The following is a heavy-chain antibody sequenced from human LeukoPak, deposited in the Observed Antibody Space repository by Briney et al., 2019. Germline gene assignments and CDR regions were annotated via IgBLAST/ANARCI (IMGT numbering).Heavy chain of an antibody. Sequence: GGSLRLSCAASGFTFSSYEMNWVRQAPGKGLEWVSYISSSGSTIYYADSVKGRFTISRDNAKTSLYPQMNSLRAEDTAVYYCARQYYYGSGSYSPFDYWGQGTLVTVSS. CDR2: ISSSGSTI. CDR3: ARQYYYGSGSYSPFDY. V-gene: IGHV3-48*03. D-gene: IGHD3-10*01. CDR1: GFTFSSYE. J-gene: IGHJ4*02.